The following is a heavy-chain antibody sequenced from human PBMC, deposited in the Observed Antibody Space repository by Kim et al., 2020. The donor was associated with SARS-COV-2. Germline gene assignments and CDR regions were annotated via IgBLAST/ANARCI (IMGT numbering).Heavy chain of an antibody. CDR3: AKEWLSSSGLWSYYYYAMDV. J-gene: IGHJ6*02. Sequence: GRFTISRDNSKNTLHLQMNSLRAEDTAVYYCAKEWLSSSGLWSYYYYAMDVWGQGTTVTVSS. D-gene: IGHD6-19*01. V-gene: IGHV3-23*01.